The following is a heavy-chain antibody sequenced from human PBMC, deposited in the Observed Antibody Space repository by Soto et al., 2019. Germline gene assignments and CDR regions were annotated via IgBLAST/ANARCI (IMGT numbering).Heavy chain of an antibody. D-gene: IGHD5-12*01. V-gene: IGHV3-30*18. Sequence: GGSLRLSCAASGFPFSSYGMHWVRQAPGKGLEWVAVISYDGSNKYYADSVKGRFTISRDNSKNTLYLQMNSLRAEDTAVYYCAKDWYSGYDGVDYWGQGTLVTVSS. CDR1: GFPFSSYG. J-gene: IGHJ4*02. CDR3: AKDWYSGYDGVDY. CDR2: ISYDGSNK.